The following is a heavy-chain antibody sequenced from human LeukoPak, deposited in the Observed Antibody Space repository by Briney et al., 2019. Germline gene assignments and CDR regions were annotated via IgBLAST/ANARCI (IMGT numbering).Heavy chain of an antibody. Sequence: GGSLRLSCVASGFTFSTYGMSWVRQAPGKGLEWVSAISGSGGSTYYADSVKGRFTISRDNSKNTLYLQMNSLRAEDTAVYYCARYSSSWAFDYWGQGTLVTVSS. D-gene: IGHD6-13*01. CDR3: ARYSSSWAFDY. J-gene: IGHJ4*02. V-gene: IGHV3-23*01. CDR1: GFTFSTYG. CDR2: ISGSGGST.